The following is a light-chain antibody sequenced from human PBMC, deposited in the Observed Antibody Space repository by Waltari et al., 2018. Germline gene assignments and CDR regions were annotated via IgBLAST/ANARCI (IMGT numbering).Light chain of an antibody. CDR3: QQYDNYWT. J-gene: IGKJ1*01. CDR1: QSITNW. Sequence: DIQMTQSPSTLSASVGDRVTITCRASQSITNWLAWYQQKPGKAPKLLIYRASNLESGVPSRVRGSGSGTEFTLTISSLQPDDFATYYCQQYDNYWTFGQGTKVEIK. V-gene: IGKV1-5*03. CDR2: RAS.